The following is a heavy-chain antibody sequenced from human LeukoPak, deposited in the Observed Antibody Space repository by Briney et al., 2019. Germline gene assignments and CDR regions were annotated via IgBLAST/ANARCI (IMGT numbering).Heavy chain of an antibody. CDR3: AKDHNILYYDSSGYYSPHFDN. Sequence: PGRSLRLSCAASGFTFSSYGMHWVRQAPGKGLEWVAVISYDGSNKYYADSVKGRFTISRDNSKNTLYLQMNSLRAEDTAVYYCAKDHNILYYDSSGYYSPHFDNWGQGTLVTVSS. V-gene: IGHV3-30*18. D-gene: IGHD3-22*01. J-gene: IGHJ4*02. CDR2: ISYDGSNK. CDR1: GFTFSSYG.